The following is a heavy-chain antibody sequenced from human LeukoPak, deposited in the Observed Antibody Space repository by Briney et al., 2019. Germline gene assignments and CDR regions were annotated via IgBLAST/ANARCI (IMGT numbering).Heavy chain of an antibody. CDR1: GGTFSSYA. V-gene: IGHV1-69*13. D-gene: IGHD5-12*01. CDR2: IIPIFGTA. CDR3: PRDWVSGSRFDY. J-gene: IGHJ4*02. Sequence: SVKVSCKASGGTFSSYAISWVRQAPGQGLEWMGGIIPIFGTANYAQKFQGRVTITADESTSTAYMDLSSRRSEDTAVYYCPRDWVSGSRFDYWGQGTLVTVLS.